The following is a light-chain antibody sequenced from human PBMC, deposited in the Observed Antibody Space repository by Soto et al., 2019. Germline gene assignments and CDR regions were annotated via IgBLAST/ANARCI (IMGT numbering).Light chain of an antibody. CDR1: QSVSSSY. CDR2: GAS. Sequence: PWERATLSCRASQSVSSSYLAWYQQKPGQAPRLLIYGASTRATGIPDKFSGSGSGTDFTLTIRRLDPEDFAVYYCQQYDSSPRTFGQGTKVDIK. J-gene: IGKJ1*01. V-gene: IGKV3-20*01. CDR3: QQYDSSPRT.